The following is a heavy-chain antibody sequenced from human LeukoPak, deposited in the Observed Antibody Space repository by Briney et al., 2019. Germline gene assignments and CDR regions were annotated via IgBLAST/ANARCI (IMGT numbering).Heavy chain of an antibody. J-gene: IGHJ4*02. CDR2: MYYSGTT. CDR1: GGSITSYY. Sequence: PSETLSLTCTVSGGSITSYYRSWIRQSPGKGLEWIGFMYYSGTTNYNPSLKSRVTISLGMSKNQFSLKLSSVTAADTAVYYCARLPMAVTPHVDYWGQETLVTVSS. D-gene: IGHD2-21*02. CDR3: ARLPMAVTPHVDY. V-gene: IGHV4-59*01.